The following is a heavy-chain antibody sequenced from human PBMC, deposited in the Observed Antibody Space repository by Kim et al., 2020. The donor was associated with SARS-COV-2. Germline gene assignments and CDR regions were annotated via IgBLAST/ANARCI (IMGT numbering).Heavy chain of an antibody. J-gene: IGHJ4*02. Sequence: CLRSRVNISVDTSKSQFSRKLSSVTAADTAVYYCARGRITIFGVVTEFDYWGQGTLVTVSS. D-gene: IGHD3-3*01. V-gene: IGHV4-31*02. CDR3: ARGRITIFGVVTEFDY.